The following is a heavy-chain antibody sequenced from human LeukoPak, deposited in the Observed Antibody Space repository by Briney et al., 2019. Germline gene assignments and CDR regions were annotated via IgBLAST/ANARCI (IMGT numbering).Heavy chain of an antibody. CDR3: VMGRAYNY. CDR2: INNDGST. V-gene: IGHV3-74*01. Sequence: GGSLRLSCAAPGFSFSSYWMHWVRQAPGKGLVWVSLINNDGSTNYADSVKGRFTISRDNAKSTLFLQMNSLRPEDTAVYFCVMGRAYNYWGRGTMVTVSS. CDR1: GFSFSSYW. J-gene: IGHJ4*03. D-gene: IGHD5-18*01.